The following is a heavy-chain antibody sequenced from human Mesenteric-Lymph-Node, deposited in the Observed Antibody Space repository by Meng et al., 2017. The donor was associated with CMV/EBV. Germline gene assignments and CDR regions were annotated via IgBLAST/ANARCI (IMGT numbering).Heavy chain of an antibody. Sequence: GSLRLSCAASGFTFSSYAMSWVRQAPGKGLEWIGYIYYTGTTNYNPALKSRVTISVDTSKNQFSLKLSSVTAADTAVYYCARDQGGLVNWFDPWGQGTLVTVSS. CDR2: IYYTGTT. CDR3: ARDQGGLVNWFDP. D-gene: IGHD3/OR15-3a*01. CDR1: GFTFSSYA. J-gene: IGHJ5*02. V-gene: IGHV4-59*01.